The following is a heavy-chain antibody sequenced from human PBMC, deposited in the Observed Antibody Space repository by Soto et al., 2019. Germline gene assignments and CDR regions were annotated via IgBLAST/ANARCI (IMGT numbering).Heavy chain of an antibody. CDR1: GYPVTAYY. CDR2: INPATGAA. CDR3: ARGGGVGVAGSAAFDM. Sequence: QLHLVQSGAVVKKPGASVTVSCSASGYPVTAYYMHWVRQAPGRGLEWMGGINPATGAAKYTQTFQGRVPMTRDTSPSTVFMELGGLTSGDTAVFYCARGGGVGVAGSAAFDMWGQGTLVTVSS. D-gene: IGHD3-3*01. V-gene: IGHV1-2*02. J-gene: IGHJ3*02.